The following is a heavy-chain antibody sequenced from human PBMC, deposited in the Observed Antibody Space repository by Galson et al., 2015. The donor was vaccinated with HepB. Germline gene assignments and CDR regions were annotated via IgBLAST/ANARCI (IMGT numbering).Heavy chain of an antibody. CDR1: GFTFSSYA. D-gene: IGHD3-3*01. CDR3: ARDRADDDYYYYMNG. CDR2: IWYDGSNK. V-gene: IGHV3-33*01. Sequence: SLRLSCAASGFTFSSYAMHWVRQAPGKGLEWVAVIWYDGSNKYYGDSVKGRFTMSRDNPKNTLYLQMNSLRAEDTAVYYCARDRADDDYYYYMNGWGKGTTVTVSS. J-gene: IGHJ6*03.